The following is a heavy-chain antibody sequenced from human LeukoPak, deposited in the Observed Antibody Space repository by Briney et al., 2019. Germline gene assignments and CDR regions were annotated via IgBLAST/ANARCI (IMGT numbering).Heavy chain of an antibody. Sequence: GGSLRLSCAASGFTFISYAMHWVRQAPGKGLEWVAVISYDGSNKYYADSVKGRFTISRDNSKNTLYLQMNSLRAEDTAVYYCARDQRIDSSGYQGAFDIWGQGTMVTVSS. D-gene: IGHD3-22*01. CDR3: ARDQRIDSSGYQGAFDI. CDR1: GFTFISYA. V-gene: IGHV3-30*04. J-gene: IGHJ3*02. CDR2: ISYDGSNK.